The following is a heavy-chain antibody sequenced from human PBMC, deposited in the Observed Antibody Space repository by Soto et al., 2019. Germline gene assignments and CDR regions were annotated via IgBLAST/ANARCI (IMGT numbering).Heavy chain of an antibody. CDR1: GGTFSSYA. D-gene: IGHD2-8*01. CDR2: IIPIFGTT. Sequence: QVQLVQSGVEVKKPGSSVKVSCKASGGTFSSYAISWVRQAPGQGLEWMGGIIPIFGTTNYAQKFQGRVTITAYESTSTAYMELSSLRSEDTAVYYCARVRPYAEAVPGPAFDIWGQGTMVTVSS. CDR3: ARVRPYAEAVPGPAFDI. J-gene: IGHJ3*02. V-gene: IGHV1-69*12.